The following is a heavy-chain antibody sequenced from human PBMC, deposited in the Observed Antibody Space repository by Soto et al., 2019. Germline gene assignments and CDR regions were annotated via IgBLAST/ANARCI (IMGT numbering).Heavy chain of an antibody. CDR3: ARGVYSSSWYFPPRWFDP. Sequence: SETLSLTCTVSGGSISSGDYYWSWIRQPPGKGLEWIGYIYYSGSTYYNPSLKSRVTISVDTSKNQFSLKLGSVTAADTAVYYCARGVYSSSWYFPPRWFDPWGQGTLVTVSS. CDR2: IYYSGST. D-gene: IGHD6-13*01. V-gene: IGHV4-30-4*01. J-gene: IGHJ5*02. CDR1: GGSISSGDYY.